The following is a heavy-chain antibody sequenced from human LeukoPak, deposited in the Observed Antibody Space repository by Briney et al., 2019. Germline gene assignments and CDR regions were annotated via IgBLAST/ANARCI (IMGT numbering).Heavy chain of an antibody. V-gene: IGHV3-7*01. Sequence: PGGSLRLSCAASGFTFSSYWMSWVRQAPGKGLEWVANIKQDGSEKYYVDSVKGRFTISRDNAKNSLYLQMNSLRAEDTAVYYCARDWSSSLIEYYFDYWGQGTLVTVSS. D-gene: IGHD6-13*01. CDR2: IKQDGSEK. CDR1: GFTFSSYW. CDR3: ARDWSSSLIEYYFDY. J-gene: IGHJ4*02.